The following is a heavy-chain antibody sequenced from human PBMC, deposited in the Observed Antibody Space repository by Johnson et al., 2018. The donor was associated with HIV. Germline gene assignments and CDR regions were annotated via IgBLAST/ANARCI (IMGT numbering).Heavy chain of an antibody. CDR2: ISWNSGSI. V-gene: IGHV3-9*01. CDR3: AKDSRRAAAGRIGLCAFDI. D-gene: IGHD6-13*01. CDR1: GFTVSSNY. Sequence: VQLVESGGGLVQPGGSLRLSCAASGFTVSSNYMSWVRQAPGKGLEWVSVISWNSGSIGYADSVKGRFTISRDNAKNSLYLQMNSLRAEDTALYYCAKDSRRAAAGRIGLCAFDIWGQGTMVTVSS. J-gene: IGHJ3*02.